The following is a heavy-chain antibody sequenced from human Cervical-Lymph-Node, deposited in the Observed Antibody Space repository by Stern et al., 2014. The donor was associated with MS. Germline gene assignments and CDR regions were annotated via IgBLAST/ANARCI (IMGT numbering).Heavy chain of an antibody. CDR1: GGSISSSGFY. CDR2: ISYSGST. V-gene: IGHV4-39*01. J-gene: IGHJ4*02. D-gene: IGHD1-1*01. Sequence: VQLLESGPGLVKPSETLSLTCTVSGGSISSSGFYWGWIRQPPGKGLEWIATISYSGSTYYNSSLKSRVTMSADPSKNQISLKMSSVTAADTAVYYCARQGGRYSPKNWGQGTLVTVSS. CDR3: ARQGGRYSPKN.